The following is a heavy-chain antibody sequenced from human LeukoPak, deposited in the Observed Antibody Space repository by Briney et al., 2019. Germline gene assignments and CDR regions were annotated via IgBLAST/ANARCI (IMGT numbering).Heavy chain of an antibody. CDR2: INPNSGGT. D-gene: IGHD6-6*01. J-gene: IGHJ4*02. CDR3: ARDFGSSSLSDFDY. V-gene: IGHV1-2*02. Sequence: GASVKVSCKASGYTSTGYYMHWVRQAPGQGLEWMGWINPNSGGTNYAQKFQGRVTMTRDTSISTAYMELSRLRSDDTAVYYCARDFGSSSLSDFDYWGQGTLVTVSS. CDR1: GYTSTGYY.